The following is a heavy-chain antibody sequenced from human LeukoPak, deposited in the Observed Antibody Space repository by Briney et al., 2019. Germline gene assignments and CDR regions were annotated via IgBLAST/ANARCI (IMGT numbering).Heavy chain of an antibody. CDR3: ARDGDYDFWSGRPNYYYYMDV. Sequence: ASVKVSCKASGYTFTSYSMNWVRQAPGQGLEWMGWINTNTENPTYAQGFTGRFVFSLDTSVSTAYLQISSLKAADTAVYYCARDGDYDFWSGRPNYYYYMDVWGKGTTVTVSS. CDR1: GYTFTSYS. V-gene: IGHV7-4-1*02. J-gene: IGHJ6*03. CDR2: INTNTENP. D-gene: IGHD3-3*01.